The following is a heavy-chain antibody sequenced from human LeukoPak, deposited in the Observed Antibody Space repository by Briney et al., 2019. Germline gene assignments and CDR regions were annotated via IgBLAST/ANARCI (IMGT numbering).Heavy chain of an antibody. J-gene: IGHJ4*02. CDR1: GYTFTGYY. CDR3: ASRGSIFGVGEFDY. Sequence: ASVKVSCKASGYTFTGYYMHWVRQAPGQGLEWMGWINPNSGGTNYAQKFQGRVTMTRDTSISTAYMELSRPRSDDTAVYYCASRGSIFGVGEFDYWGQGTLVTVSS. D-gene: IGHD3-3*01. V-gene: IGHV1-2*02. CDR2: INPNSGGT.